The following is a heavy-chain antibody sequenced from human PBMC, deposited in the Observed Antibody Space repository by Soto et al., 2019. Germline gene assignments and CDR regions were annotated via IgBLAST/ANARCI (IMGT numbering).Heavy chain of an antibody. D-gene: IGHD6-13*01. CDR2: IWYDGSNK. J-gene: IGHJ4*02. CDR1: GFTFSSYG. Sequence: QVQLVESGGGVVQPGRSLRLSCAASGFTFSSYGMHWVRQAPGKGLEWVAVIWYDGSNKYYADSVKGRFTISRDNSKNPLYLQMNSLGAEDTAGYYCARGGQQLVQVGDYWGQGTLVTVSS. CDR3: ARGGQQLVQVGDY. V-gene: IGHV3-33*01.